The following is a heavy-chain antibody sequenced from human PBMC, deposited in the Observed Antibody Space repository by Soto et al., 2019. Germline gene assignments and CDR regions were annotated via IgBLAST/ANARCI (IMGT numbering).Heavy chain of an antibody. CDR2: IWYDGSNK. J-gene: IGHJ6*02. D-gene: IGHD3-3*01. CDR3: ARDFWSGYYTGMWGYYYYGMDV. V-gene: IGHV3-33*01. CDR1: GFTFSSYG. Sequence: GGSLRLSCAASGFTFSSYGMHWVRQAPGKGLEWVAVIWYDGSNKYYADSVKGRFTISRDNSKNTLYLQMNSLRAEDTAVYYCARDFWSGYYTGMWGYYYYGMDVWGQGTTVTVSS.